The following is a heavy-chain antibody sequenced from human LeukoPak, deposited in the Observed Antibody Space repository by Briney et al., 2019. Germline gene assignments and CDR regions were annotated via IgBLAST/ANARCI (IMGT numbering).Heavy chain of an antibody. J-gene: IGHJ4*02. V-gene: IGHV1-18*01. D-gene: IGHD6-13*01. CDR1: GGTFSSYA. Sequence: GSSVKVSCKASGGTFSSYAISWVRQAPGQGLEWMGWISGNTGNTNYAEQFQGRVTMTTDTSTSTAYMELRSLTSDDTAIYYCARDYWKAAVGIFHFWGQGTLVTVSS. CDR3: ARDYWKAAVGIFHF. CDR2: ISGNTGNT.